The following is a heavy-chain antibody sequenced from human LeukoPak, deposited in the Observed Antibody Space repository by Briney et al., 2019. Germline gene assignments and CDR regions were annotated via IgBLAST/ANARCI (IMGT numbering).Heavy chain of an antibody. CDR3: ARDSSGWYRSFDY. J-gene: IGHJ4*02. D-gene: IGHD6-19*01. V-gene: IGHV4-59*01. CDR2: IYYSGST. Sequence: SETLSLTCTVSVGSISSYYWSWIRQPPGKGLEWIGYIYYSGSTNYNPSLKSRVTISVDTSKNKFSLKLSAVTAADTAVYYCARDSSGWYRSFDYWGQGTLVTVSS. CDR1: VGSISSYY.